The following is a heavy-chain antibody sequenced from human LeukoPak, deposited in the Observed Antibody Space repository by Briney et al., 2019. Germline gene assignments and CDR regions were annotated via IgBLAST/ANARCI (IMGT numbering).Heavy chain of an antibody. CDR3: AKEYYDSSGYFDY. CDR2: IRYDGNDK. J-gene: IGHJ4*02. V-gene: IGHV3-30*02. D-gene: IGHD3-22*01. CDR1: GFTFSNYG. Sequence: GGSLRLSCVASGFTFSNYGMHWVRQAPGKGLEWVSFIRYDGNDKYYADSVKGRFTISRDNAKNSLYLQMNSLRAEDTAVYYCAKEYYDSSGYFDYWGQGTLVTVSS.